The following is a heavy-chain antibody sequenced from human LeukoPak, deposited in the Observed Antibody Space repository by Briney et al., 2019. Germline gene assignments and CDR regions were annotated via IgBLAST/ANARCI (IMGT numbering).Heavy chain of an antibody. CDR2: INPSGGST. D-gene: IGHD6-6*01. Sequence: ASVKVSCKASGYTFTSYYMHWVRQAPGQGLEWMGIINPSGGSTSYAQKFQGRVTMTRDMSTSTVYMELSSLRSEDTAVYYCARLSSEYSSPKYYYYYMDVWGKGTTVTVSS. CDR1: GYTFTSYY. J-gene: IGHJ6*03. V-gene: IGHV1-46*01. CDR3: ARLSSEYSSPKYYYYYMDV.